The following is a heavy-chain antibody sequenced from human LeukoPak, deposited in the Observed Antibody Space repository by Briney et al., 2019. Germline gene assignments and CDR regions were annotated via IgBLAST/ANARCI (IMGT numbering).Heavy chain of an antibody. V-gene: IGHV3-21*01. CDR2: ISTSSSYI. CDR3: ARVYSSSWPPYYYYYMDV. Sequence: GGSLRLSCAASGFTFSDHYMNWVRQAPGKGLEWVSSISTSSSYIYYADSVKGRFTISRDNAKNSLYLQMNSLRAEDTAVYYCARVYSSSWPPYYYYYMDVWGKGTTVTVSS. D-gene: IGHD6-13*01. J-gene: IGHJ6*03. CDR1: GFTFSDHY.